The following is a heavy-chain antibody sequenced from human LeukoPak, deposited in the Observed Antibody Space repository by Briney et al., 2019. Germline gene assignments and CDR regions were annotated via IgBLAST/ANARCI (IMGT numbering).Heavy chain of an antibody. CDR1: GGTFSSYA. CDR3: ARVLGYYYDSSGPYYFDY. V-gene: IGHV1-69*13. D-gene: IGHD3-22*01. J-gene: IGHJ4*02. CDR2: IIPIFGTA. Sequence: GASVKVSCKASGGTFSSYAISWVRQAPGQGLEWMGGIIPIFGTANYAQKFQGRVTITADESTSTAYMELSSLRSEDTAVYYCARVLGYYYDSSGPYYFDYWGQGTLVTVSS.